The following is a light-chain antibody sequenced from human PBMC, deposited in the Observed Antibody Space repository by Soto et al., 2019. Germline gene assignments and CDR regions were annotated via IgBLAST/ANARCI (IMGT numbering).Light chain of an antibody. CDR1: QSVRNNY. Sequence: EIVLTQSPGTLSLSPGERATLSCRASQSVRNNYLAWYQQNPGQAPRLLIYGASNRATGIPDRFSGSGSGTDFTLTISRLEPEDCAVYYCQLYGDSAPFTFGPGTKVDVK. CDR3: QLYGDSAPFT. CDR2: GAS. V-gene: IGKV3-20*01. J-gene: IGKJ3*01.